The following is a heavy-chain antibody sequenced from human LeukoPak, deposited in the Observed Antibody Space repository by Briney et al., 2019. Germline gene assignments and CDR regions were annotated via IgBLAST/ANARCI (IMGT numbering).Heavy chain of an antibody. Sequence: GGSLRLSCVASGFTFSNFWMSWVRQAPGKGPEWVANIKQGGDETYYLDSVKGRFTVSRDNAKNSLYLQMSSLRAEDTALYYCAKVFLTRYYYHGMDAWGQGTTVTVSS. D-gene: IGHD2/OR15-2a*01. CDR2: IKQGGDET. V-gene: IGHV3-7*03. CDR3: AKVFLTRYYYHGMDA. CDR1: GFTFSNFW. J-gene: IGHJ6*02.